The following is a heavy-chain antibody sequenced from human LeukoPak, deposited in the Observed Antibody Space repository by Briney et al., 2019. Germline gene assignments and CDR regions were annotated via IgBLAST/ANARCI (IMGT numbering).Heavy chain of an antibody. J-gene: IGHJ4*02. V-gene: IGHV3-23*01. CDR2: ISGSGGST. CDR1: GFTFSSYA. CDR3: AKDPYGSGRSYFDY. D-gene: IGHD3-10*01. Sequence: PGGPLRLSCAASGFTFSSYAMSWVRQAPGKGLEWVSAISGSGGSTYYADSVKGRFTISRDNSKNTLYLQMNSLRAEDTAVYYCAKDPYGSGRSYFDYWGQGTLVTVSS.